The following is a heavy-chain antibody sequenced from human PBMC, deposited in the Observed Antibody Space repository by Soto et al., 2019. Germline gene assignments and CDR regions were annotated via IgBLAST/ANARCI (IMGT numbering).Heavy chain of an antibody. Sequence: QVQLVESGGGLVKPGGSLRLSCAASGFTFSDYYMSWIRQAPGKGLEWVSYISSSSSYTNYADSVKGRFTISRDNAKNTLYLQMNSLRAEDTAVYYCAREVRGLMATTTGNWFDPWGQGTLVTVSS. CDR2: ISSSSSYT. CDR1: GFTFSDYY. V-gene: IGHV3-11*05. D-gene: IGHD1-1*01. J-gene: IGHJ5*02. CDR3: AREVRGLMATTTGNWFDP.